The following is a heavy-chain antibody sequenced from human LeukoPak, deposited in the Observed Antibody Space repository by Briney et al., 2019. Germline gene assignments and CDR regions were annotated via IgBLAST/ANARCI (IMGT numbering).Heavy chain of an antibody. CDR2: TYYRSKWYN. CDR1: GDSVSSNSAA. CDR3: ARSVMAVAGTFGYNWFDP. J-gene: IGHJ5*02. D-gene: IGHD6-19*01. V-gene: IGHV6-1*01. Sequence: SQTLSLTCAISGDSVSSNSAAWNWIRQSPSRGLEWLGRTYYRSKWYNDYAVSVKSRITINPDTSKNQFSLQLNSVTPEDTAVYYCARSVMAVAGTFGYNWFDPWGQGTLVTVSS.